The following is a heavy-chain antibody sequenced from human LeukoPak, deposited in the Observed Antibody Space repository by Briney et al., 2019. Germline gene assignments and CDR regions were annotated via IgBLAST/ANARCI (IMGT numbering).Heavy chain of an antibody. CDR3: ATSTIFGVSAFDY. J-gene: IGHJ4*02. CDR1: GYTFTSYD. CDR2: MNPNSGNT. D-gene: IGHD3-3*01. Sequence: ASVKVSCEASGYTFTSYDINWVRQATGQGLEWMGWMNPNSGNTGYAQKFQGRVTMTRNTSISTAYMELSSLRSEDTAVYYCATSTIFGVSAFDYWGQGTLVTVSS. V-gene: IGHV1-8*01.